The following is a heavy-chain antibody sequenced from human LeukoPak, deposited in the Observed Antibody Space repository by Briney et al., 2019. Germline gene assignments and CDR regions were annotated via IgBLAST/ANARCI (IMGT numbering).Heavy chain of an antibody. J-gene: IGHJ6*03. D-gene: IGHD3-10*01. CDR2: IYTSGST. Sequence: PSETLSLTCTVSGGSISSYYWSWIRQPAGKGLEWIGRIYTSGSTNYNPSLKSRVTMSVDTSKNQFSLKLSSVTAADTAVYYCARVQAQFMVRGIHGYYYYMDVWGKGTTVTISS. V-gene: IGHV4-4*07. CDR3: ARVQAQFMVRGIHGYYYYMDV. CDR1: GGSISSYY.